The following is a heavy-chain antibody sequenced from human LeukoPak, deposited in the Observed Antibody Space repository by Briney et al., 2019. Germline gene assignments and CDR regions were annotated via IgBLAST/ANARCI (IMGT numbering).Heavy chain of an antibody. CDR1: GGSFTAYY. CDR3: ARHASSTSFSPFDY. V-gene: IGHV4-34*01. D-gene: IGHD3-16*01. CDR2: INHTGNT. J-gene: IGHJ4*02. Sequence: SETLSLTCAVYGGSFTAYYWSWIRQPPGKGLEWVGEINHTGNTNYSPSLKSRVTISVDTSKNQFSLKLSSVTVADTAVYFCARHASSTSFSPFDYWSQGTLVTVSS.